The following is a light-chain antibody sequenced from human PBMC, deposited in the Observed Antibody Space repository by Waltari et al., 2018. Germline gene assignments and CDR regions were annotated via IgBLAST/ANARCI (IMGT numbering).Light chain of an antibody. CDR3: SSYTRSTHVV. V-gene: IGLV2-14*03. J-gene: IGLJ2*01. CDR1: SSDVAGYNY. CDR2: EVS. Sequence: QSALTQPASVSGSPGQSITISCTGTSSDVAGYNYVSWYQQHPGKAPKLMIYEVSKRPSGVSNRFSGSKSGTTASLTISGLQAEDEADYYCSSYTRSTHVVFGGGTKLTVL.